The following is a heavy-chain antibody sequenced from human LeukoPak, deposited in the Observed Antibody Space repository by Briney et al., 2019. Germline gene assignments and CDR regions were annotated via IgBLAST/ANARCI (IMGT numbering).Heavy chain of an antibody. D-gene: IGHD2-21*01. CDR1: GGSISSGSYY. CDR2: IYTSGST. Sequence: PSETLSLTCTVSGGSISSGSYYWSWIRQPAGKGLEWIGRIYTSGSTNYNPSLKSRVTISVDTSKNQFSLKLSSVTAADTAVYYCAREGCGGDCYSKGWFDPWGQETLVTVSS. J-gene: IGHJ5*02. V-gene: IGHV4-61*02. CDR3: AREGCGGDCYSKGWFDP.